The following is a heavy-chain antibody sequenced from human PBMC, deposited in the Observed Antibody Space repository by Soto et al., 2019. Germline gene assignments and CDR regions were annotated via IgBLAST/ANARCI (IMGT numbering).Heavy chain of an antibody. Sequence: GGSLRLSCAASGFTFSSYSMTWVRQALGKGLEWVSSISSSSSYIYYADSVKGRFTISRDTATNSLFLQMNTLRAEDTAVYYCARDSGGYDYGTAPDCGGQGTLLTVSS. D-gene: IGHD5-12*01. CDR1: GFTFSSYS. V-gene: IGHV3-21*01. CDR2: ISSSSSYI. CDR3: ARDSGGYDYGTAPDC. J-gene: IGHJ4*02.